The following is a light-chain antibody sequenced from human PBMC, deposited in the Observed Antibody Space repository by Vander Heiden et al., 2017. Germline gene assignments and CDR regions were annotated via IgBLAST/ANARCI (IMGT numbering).Light chain of an antibody. CDR1: QDISNY. Sequence: DIQMTQFPSSLSASVGDRVTITCQASQDISNYLNWYQQKPGKAPKLLIYDASNLETGVPSRFSGSGSGTDFTFTISSLQPEDIATYYCQQDDNLLTFGGGTKVEIK. J-gene: IGKJ4*01. V-gene: IGKV1-33*01. CDR2: DAS. CDR3: QQDDNLLT.